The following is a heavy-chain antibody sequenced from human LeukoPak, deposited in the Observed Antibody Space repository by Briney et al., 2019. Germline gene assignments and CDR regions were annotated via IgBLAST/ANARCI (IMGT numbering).Heavy chain of an antibody. CDR1: GGSISSSSYY. D-gene: IGHD6-6*01. V-gene: IGHV4-61*01. CDR2: IYYSGST. J-gene: IGHJ6*03. Sequence: SETLSLTCTVSGGSISSSSYYWSWIRQPPGKGLEWIGYIYYSGSTNYNPSLKSRVTILVDTSKNQFSLKLSSVTAADTAVYFCARDWGVEALPGYMDVWGKGTTVTVSS. CDR3: ARDWGVEALPGYMDV.